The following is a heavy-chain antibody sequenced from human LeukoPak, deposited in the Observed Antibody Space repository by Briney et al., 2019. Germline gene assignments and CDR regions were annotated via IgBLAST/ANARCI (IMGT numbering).Heavy chain of an antibody. CDR1: GFTFSSYA. CDR2: ISGSGGST. D-gene: IGHD1-7*01. V-gene: IGHV3-23*01. J-gene: IGHJ4*02. Sequence: PGGSLRLSCAASGFTFSSYAMSWVRQAPGKGLEWVSAISGSGGSTYYADSVTGRFTISRDNSKNTLYLQMNSLRAEDTAVYYCAKILGYNWNYPWDYWGQGTLVTVSS. CDR3: AKILGYNWNYPWDY.